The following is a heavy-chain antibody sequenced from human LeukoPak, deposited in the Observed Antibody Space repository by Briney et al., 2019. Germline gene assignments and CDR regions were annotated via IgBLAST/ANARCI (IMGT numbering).Heavy chain of an antibody. Sequence: GGSLRLSCAASGFTFSDYYMSWIRQAPGKGLEWVSSISSSSSYIYYADSVKGRFTISRDNAKNSLYLQMNSLRAEDTAVYYCARDSGYSYGTYAFDIWGQGTMVTVSS. V-gene: IGHV3-11*06. CDR2: ISSSSSYI. J-gene: IGHJ3*02. CDR3: ARDSGYSYGTYAFDI. CDR1: GFTFSDYY. D-gene: IGHD5-18*01.